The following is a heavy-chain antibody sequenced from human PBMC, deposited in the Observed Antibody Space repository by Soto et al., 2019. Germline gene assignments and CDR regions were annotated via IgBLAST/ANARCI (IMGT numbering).Heavy chain of an antibody. J-gene: IGHJ3*02. D-gene: IGHD6-19*01. CDR2: IYYSGNT. CDR3: ARLDGLAVAGGLSAFDI. V-gene: IGHV4-39*01. CDR1: GGSISSRSYY. Sequence: QLQLQESGPGLVKPSETLSLTCTVSGGSISSRSYYWGWIRQPPGKGLEWIATIYYSGNTYYNPSLKSRFTISVDSSKNQFSLTVNSVTAADTAVYYCARLDGLAVAGGLSAFDIWGQGTVVTVSS.